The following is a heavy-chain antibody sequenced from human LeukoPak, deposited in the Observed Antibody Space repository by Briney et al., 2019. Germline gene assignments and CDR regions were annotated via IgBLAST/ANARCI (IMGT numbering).Heavy chain of an antibody. Sequence: ASVKVSCKASGGTFSSYAISWVRQAPGQGLEWMGGIIPIFGTANYAQKFQGRFTITADESTSTAYMELSSLRSEDTAVYYCARAESGSYSDPDEYFQHWGQGTLVTVSS. CDR1: GGTFSSYA. CDR3: ARAESGSYSDPDEYFQH. D-gene: IGHD1-26*01. CDR2: IIPIFGTA. J-gene: IGHJ1*01. V-gene: IGHV1-69*13.